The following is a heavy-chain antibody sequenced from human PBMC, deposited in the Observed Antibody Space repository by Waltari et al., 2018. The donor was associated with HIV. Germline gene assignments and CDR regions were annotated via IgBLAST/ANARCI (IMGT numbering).Heavy chain of an antibody. J-gene: IGHJ4*02. CDR2: ISSSGSTI. Sequence: EVQLVESGGGLLQPGGSLRLSCAASGFTFSSYEMNWVRQAPGKGLEWVSYISSSGSTIYYADSVKGRFTISRDNAKNSLYLQMNSLRAEDTAVYYCARDWGSGSYRWGQGTLVTVSS. CDR1: GFTFSSYE. V-gene: IGHV3-48*03. D-gene: IGHD3-10*01. CDR3: ARDWGSGSYR.